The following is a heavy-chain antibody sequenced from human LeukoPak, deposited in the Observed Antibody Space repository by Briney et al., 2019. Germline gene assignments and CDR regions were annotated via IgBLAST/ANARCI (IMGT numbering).Heavy chain of an antibody. Sequence: PSETLPLTCTVSGYSISSGYYWGWIRQPPGKGLEWIGSIYHSGSTYYNPSLKSRVTISVDTSKNQFSLKLSSVTAADTAVYYCARGGYSSSWRQYYYYYYYMDVWGKGTTVTVSS. CDR3: ARGGYSSSWRQYYYYYYYMDV. J-gene: IGHJ6*03. CDR2: IYHSGST. D-gene: IGHD6-13*01. V-gene: IGHV4-38-2*02. CDR1: GYSISSGYY.